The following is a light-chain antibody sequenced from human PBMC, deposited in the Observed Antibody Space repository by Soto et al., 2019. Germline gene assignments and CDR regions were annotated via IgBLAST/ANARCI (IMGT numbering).Light chain of an antibody. CDR3: QQYGTSPMT. CDR2: GAS. J-gene: IGKJ1*01. V-gene: IGKV3-20*01. CDR1: QSVNNDH. Sequence: EIVLTQSPGTLSLSPGERATLSCRASQSVNNDHLAWYQQKPGQAPRFLMYGASRMATGIPDRFSGSGSGPHFTLTISRLGPEDFAVYYCQQYGTSPMTFGQGTKVEIK.